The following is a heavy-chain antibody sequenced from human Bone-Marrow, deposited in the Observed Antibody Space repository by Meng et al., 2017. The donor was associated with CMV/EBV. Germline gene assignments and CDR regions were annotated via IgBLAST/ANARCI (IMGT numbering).Heavy chain of an antibody. CDR2: ISSSSNYI. V-gene: IGHV3-21*01. J-gene: IGHJ6*02. CDR1: GFTFSSYS. CDR3: AREGYDFWSGYPTLYYYGMDV. Sequence: GGSLRLSCAASGFTFSSYSMNWVRQAPGKGLEWVSSISSSSNYIYYADSVKGRFTISRDNAKNSLYLQMNSLRAEDTAVYYCAREGYDFWSGYPTLYYYGMDVWGQGTTVTVSS. D-gene: IGHD3-3*01.